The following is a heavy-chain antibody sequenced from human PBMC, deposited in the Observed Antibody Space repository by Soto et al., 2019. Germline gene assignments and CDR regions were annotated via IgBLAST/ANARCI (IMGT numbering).Heavy chain of an antibody. V-gene: IGHV4-59*08. CDR3: ARHKLIAAAGNYYYGMDV. CDR2: IYYSGST. D-gene: IGHD6-13*01. CDR1: GGSISSYY. J-gene: IGHJ6*02. Sequence: SETLSLTCTVSGGSISSYYWNWNRQPPGKGLEWIGYIYYSGSTNYNPSLKSRVTISVDTSKNQFSLKLSSVTAADTAVYYCARHKLIAAAGNYYYGMDVWGQGTTVTVSS.